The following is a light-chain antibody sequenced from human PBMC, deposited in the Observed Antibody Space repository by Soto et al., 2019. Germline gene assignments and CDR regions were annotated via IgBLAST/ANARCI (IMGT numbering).Light chain of an antibody. Sequence: QSVLNQPPSVSGSPGQSVTISFTRTNIHLGDYSYVSWYQQHPGKAPRLMIFDVTERPSGVPDRFSGSKSGNTASLTISGLRAEDEADYYCCSYAGNYVFGTGTKVTVL. CDR3: CSYAGNYV. CDR1: NIHLGDYSY. J-gene: IGLJ1*01. V-gene: IGLV2-11*01. CDR2: DVT.